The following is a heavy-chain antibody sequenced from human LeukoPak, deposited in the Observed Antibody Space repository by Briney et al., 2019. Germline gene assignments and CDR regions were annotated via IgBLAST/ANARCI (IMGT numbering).Heavy chain of an antibody. CDR3: ARDRYGSGNVFDY. CDR2: VIGSSGST. J-gene: IGHJ4*02. CDR1: GFTLSNYA. D-gene: IGHD3-10*01. V-gene: IGHV3-23*01. Sequence: GGSLRLSCAASGFTLSNYAMNWVRQAPGKGLEWVSVVIGSSGSTDYADSVKGRFTISRDNAKNSLYLQMNSLRAEDTAVYYCARDRYGSGNVFDYWGQGTLVTVSS.